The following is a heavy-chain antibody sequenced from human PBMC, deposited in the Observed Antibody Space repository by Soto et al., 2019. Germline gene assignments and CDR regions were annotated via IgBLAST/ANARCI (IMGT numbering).Heavy chain of an antibody. CDR1: GFTVSGHY. J-gene: IGHJ4*02. CDR3: ARDRTISDYRSSGALGL. CDR2: IYSGGST. V-gene: IGHV3-66*01. D-gene: IGHD6-6*01. Sequence: EMQLVESGGGLVQPGGSLRLSCAASGFTVSGHYMSWVRQAPGKGLGWVSVIYSGGSTYYAKSVTGRFTISRDSFRNTVYLQMNSLRAEDTAVYYCARDRTISDYRSSGALGLWGQGTLVSVSS.